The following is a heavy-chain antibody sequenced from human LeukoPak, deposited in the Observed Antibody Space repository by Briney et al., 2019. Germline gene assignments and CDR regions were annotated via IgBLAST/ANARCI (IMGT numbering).Heavy chain of an antibody. CDR2: ISSTSSYI. CDR1: GFTFGSYS. J-gene: IGHJ4*02. CDR3: ARCYASGSYGIDY. V-gene: IGHV3-21*01. D-gene: IGHD3-10*01. Sequence: GGSLRLSCAAPGFTFGSYSMNWVRQVPGKGLQWVSSISSTSSYIYYADSVKGRFTVSRDNAKNSLSLQMNSLGAEDTAVYYCARCYASGSYGIDYWGQGTLVTVSS.